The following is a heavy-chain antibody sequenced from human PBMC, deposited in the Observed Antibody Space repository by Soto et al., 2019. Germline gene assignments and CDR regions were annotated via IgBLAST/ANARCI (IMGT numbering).Heavy chain of an antibody. CDR3: AKDGVIGTIIYYVHH. V-gene: IGHV3-23*01. CDR2: ISGSGGDT. Sequence: EVQLLESGGGLVQPGGSLRLSCAASGFTFSTYAMIWVRQAPGKGLAWVSGISGSGGDTYYADSVMGRFTVSRDNYKNTLYLQMNSLRVEDTAVYYCAKDGVIGTIIYYVHHWGQGALVTVSS. J-gene: IGHJ4*02. D-gene: IGHD3-10*01. CDR1: GFTFSTYA.